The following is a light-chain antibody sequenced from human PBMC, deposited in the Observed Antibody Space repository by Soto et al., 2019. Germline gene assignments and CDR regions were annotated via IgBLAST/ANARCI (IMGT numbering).Light chain of an antibody. J-gene: IGKJ2*01. CDR1: QSVSSN. CDR3: QQYNNWPPYT. Sequence: EIVMTQSPATLSVSPGERATLSCRASQSVSSNLAWYQQKPGQAPRLLIYGASTRATGIPARFSGSGSGTEVTLTISRRQSEDFAVYDCQQYNNWPPYTFGQGTKLEIK. CDR2: GAS. V-gene: IGKV3-15*01.